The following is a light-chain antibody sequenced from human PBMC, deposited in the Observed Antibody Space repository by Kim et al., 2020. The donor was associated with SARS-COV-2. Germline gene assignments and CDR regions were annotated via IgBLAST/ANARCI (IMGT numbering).Light chain of an antibody. Sequence: ASVGDRVTITCRAGQDISNDLAWYQQKPGKVPNLLFYGASTLQSGVPSRFSGSGSGTDFTLTISSLQPEDVATYYCQKYNAAPWTFGQGTKVDIK. CDR3: QKYNAAPWT. CDR1: QDISND. CDR2: GAS. V-gene: IGKV1-27*01. J-gene: IGKJ1*01.